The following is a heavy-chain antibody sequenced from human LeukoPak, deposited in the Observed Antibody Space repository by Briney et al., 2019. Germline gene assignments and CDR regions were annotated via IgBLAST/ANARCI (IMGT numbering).Heavy chain of an antibody. D-gene: IGHD3-10*01. J-gene: IGHJ4*02. CDR1: GGSISSSSYY. CDR3: ATNPMGYYGSGSYYFDY. V-gene: IGHV4-39*01. Sequence: SETLSLTCTVPGGSISSSSYYWGWIRQPPGQGLEWIGSIYYSGSTYYNPSLKSRVTISVDTSKNQFSLKLSSVTAADTAVYYCATNPMGYYGSGSYYFDYWGQGTLVTVSS. CDR2: IYYSGST.